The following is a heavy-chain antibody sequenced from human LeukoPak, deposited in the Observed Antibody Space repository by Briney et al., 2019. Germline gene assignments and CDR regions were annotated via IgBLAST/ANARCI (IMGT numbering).Heavy chain of an antibody. Sequence: SETLSLTCTVSGGSISSSSYYWGWIRQPPGKGLEWIGSIYYSGSTYYNPSLKSRVTISVDTSKNQFSLKLSSVTAADTAVYYCARGTTLYGSGSYLWLGYLDYWGQGTLVTVSS. J-gene: IGHJ4*02. D-gene: IGHD3-10*01. CDR1: GGSISSSSYY. CDR2: IYYSGST. CDR3: ARGTTLYGSGSYLWLGYLDY. V-gene: IGHV4-39*07.